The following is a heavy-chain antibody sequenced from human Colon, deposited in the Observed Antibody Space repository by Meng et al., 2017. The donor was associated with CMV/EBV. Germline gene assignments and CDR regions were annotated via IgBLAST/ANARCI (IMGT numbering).Heavy chain of an antibody. CDR1: GYTFTAKH. CDR2: IYPQNGGT. Sequence: QVQVIQSGTEVKKPGASVKVSCKISGYTFTAKHLHWVRHAHGQGLEWMGWIYPQNGGTYFAQKFQGRVTMTSDTSISTAYMELSSLTSDDTAIYYCIKEDWYFDFWGQGTLVTVSS. D-gene: IGHD2-21*01. J-gene: IGHJ4*02. V-gene: IGHV1-2*02. CDR3: IKEDWYFDF.